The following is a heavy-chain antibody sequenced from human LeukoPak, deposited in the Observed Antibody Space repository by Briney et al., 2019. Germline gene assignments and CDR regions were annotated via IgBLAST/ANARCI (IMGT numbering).Heavy chain of an antibody. D-gene: IGHD3-22*01. J-gene: IGHJ6*03. CDR2: SYYSGSN. CDR3: ARIHRYYDSSGYYPTYYYYYMDV. V-gene: IGHV4-59*08. CDR1: GDSISSYY. Sequence: PSETLSLTCTLSGDSISSYYWSWIRQPPGKGLEWIGCSYYSGSNNYNPSLKSRVTISVDTSKNQFSLKLSSVTAADTAVYYCARIHRYYDSSGYYPTYYYYYMDVWGKGTTVTVSS.